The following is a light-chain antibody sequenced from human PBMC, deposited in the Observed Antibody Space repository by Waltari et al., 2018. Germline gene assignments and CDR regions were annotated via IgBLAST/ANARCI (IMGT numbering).Light chain of an antibody. CDR2: EVF. Sequence: QSALTQPPSASGSPGQSVTISCTGTSSDVGVYNYVSWYQQHPGKAPKLLIYEVFRRPSGVPDRCSGSKSGNTASLAVSGLQAEDEADYYCSSYAGYNTVLFGGGTKLTVL. J-gene: IGLJ2*01. CDR3: SSYAGYNTVL. V-gene: IGLV2-8*01. CDR1: SSDVGVYNY.